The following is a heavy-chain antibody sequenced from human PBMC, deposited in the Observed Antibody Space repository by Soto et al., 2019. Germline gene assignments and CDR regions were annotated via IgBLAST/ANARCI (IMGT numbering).Heavy chain of an antibody. V-gene: IGHV3-30*18. D-gene: IGHD3-22*01. CDR1: GFTFSSYG. CDR3: AKSRVGDSSGLDY. J-gene: IGHJ4*02. Sequence: QVQLVESGGGVVQPGRSLRLSCAASGFTFSSYGMHWVRQAPGKGLEWVAVISYDGSNKYYADSVKGRFTISRDNSKNTLYLQMNSLRAEDTAVYYCAKSRVGDSSGLDYWCQGTLVTVSS. CDR2: ISYDGSNK.